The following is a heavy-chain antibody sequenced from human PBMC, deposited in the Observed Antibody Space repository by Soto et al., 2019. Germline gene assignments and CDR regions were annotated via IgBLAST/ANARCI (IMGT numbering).Heavy chain of an antibody. J-gene: IGHJ5*02. D-gene: IGHD3-3*01. CDR2: IYHSGST. CDR3: ARGLGYYDFWSGYAWFDP. CDR1: GGSISSGGYS. Sequence: SETLSLTCAVSGGSISSGGYSWSWIRQPPGKGLEWIGYIYHSGSTYYNPSLKSRVTISVDRSKNQFSLKLSSVTAADTAVYYCARGLGYYDFWSGYAWFDPWGQGTLVTVYS. V-gene: IGHV4-30-2*01.